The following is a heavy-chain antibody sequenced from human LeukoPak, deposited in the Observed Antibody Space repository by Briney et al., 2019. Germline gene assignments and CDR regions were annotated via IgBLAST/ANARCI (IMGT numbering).Heavy chain of an antibody. V-gene: IGHV1-18*01. Sequence: ASVKVSCKASGYTFTSYGISWVRQAPGQGLEWMGWISAYNGNTNYAQKLQGRVTMTTDTSTSTAYMELRSLRSDDTAVYYCARDPSDGDYVLPPSHWGQGTLVTVSS. CDR1: GYTFTSYG. CDR2: ISAYNGNT. D-gene: IGHD4-17*01. J-gene: IGHJ4*02. CDR3: ARDPSDGDYVLPPSH.